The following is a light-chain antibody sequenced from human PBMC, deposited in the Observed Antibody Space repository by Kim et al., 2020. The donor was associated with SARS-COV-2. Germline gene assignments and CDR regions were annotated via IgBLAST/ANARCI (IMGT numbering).Light chain of an antibody. CDR1: QSVSSSF. CDR2: DAS. Sequence: EIVLTQSPGTLSLSPGETATLSCRASQSVSSSFLAWYQQRPGQPPTLLIYDASTGATGIPDRFSGGGSGTDFTLTISRLEPEDFAVYFCQHFGASSYTFGQGTTLEI. J-gene: IGKJ2*01. V-gene: IGKV3-20*01. CDR3: QHFGASSYT.